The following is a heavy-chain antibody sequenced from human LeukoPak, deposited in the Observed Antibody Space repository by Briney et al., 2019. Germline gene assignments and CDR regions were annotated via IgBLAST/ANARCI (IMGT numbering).Heavy chain of an antibody. CDR1: GFTFSSYS. CDR3: ARVGEYYDSSGYRDY. Sequence: GGSLRLSCAASGFTFSSYSMNWVRQAPGKGLEWGSSISSSSTYIYYADSVKGRFTISRDNAKNSLYLQMNSLRAEDTAVYYCARVGEYYDSSGYRDYWGQGTLVTVSS. D-gene: IGHD3-22*01. CDR2: ISSSSTYI. J-gene: IGHJ4*02. V-gene: IGHV3-21*01.